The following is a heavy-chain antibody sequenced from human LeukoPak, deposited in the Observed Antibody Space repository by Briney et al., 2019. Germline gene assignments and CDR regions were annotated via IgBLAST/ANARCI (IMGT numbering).Heavy chain of an antibody. Sequence: GGSLRLSCAASGFTFSLHCMTWVRQAPGKGLEWVANIKQDETEKYYVGSVRGRFTISKDNATPSLYMKMNSMREEEMAVYYCAREGGSGWSLESWGRETLVTVSS. CDR3: AREGGSGWSLES. J-gene: IGHJ4*02. V-gene: IGHV3-7*01. CDR2: IKQDETEK. CDR1: GFTFSLHC. D-gene: IGHD6-19*01.